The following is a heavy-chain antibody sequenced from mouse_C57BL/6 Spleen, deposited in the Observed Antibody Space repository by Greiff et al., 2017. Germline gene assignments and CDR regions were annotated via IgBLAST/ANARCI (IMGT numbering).Heavy chain of an antibody. CDR1: GYTFTSYC. J-gene: IGHJ4*01. V-gene: IGHV1-64*01. CDR2: IHPNSGST. Sequence: VKLQQPGAELVKPGASVKLSCKASGYTFTSYCMHWVKQRPGQGLEWIGMIHPNSGSTNYNEKFKSKATLTVDKSSSTAYMQLSSLTSEDSAVYCCARSCGSAMDYWGQGPSVSVST. CDR3: ARSCGSAMDY.